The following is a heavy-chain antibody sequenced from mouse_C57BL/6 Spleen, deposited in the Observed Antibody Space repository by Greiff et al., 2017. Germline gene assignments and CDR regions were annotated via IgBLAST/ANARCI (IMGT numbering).Heavy chain of an antibody. CDR3: ARYGDEGYAMDY. J-gene: IGHJ4*01. CDR1: GYTFTSYW. CDR2: IDPSDSET. Sequence: VHVKQPGAELVRPGSSVKLSCKASGYTFTSYWMHWVKQRPIQGLEWIGNIDPSDSETHYNQKFKDKATLTVDKSSSTAYMQLSSLTSEDSAVYYCARYGDEGYAMDYWGQGTSVTVSS. D-gene: IGHD1-1*01. V-gene: IGHV1-52*01.